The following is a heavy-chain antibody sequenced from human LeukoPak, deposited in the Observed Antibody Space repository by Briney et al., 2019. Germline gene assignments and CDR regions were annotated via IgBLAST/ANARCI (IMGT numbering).Heavy chain of an antibody. J-gene: IGHJ6*03. CDR2: ISSYSGNT. Sequence: ASVKVSCKASGYTFTGYGISWVRQAPGQGLEWMGWISSYSGNTNYAQKLQGRVTMTTDTSTSTAYMELRSLRSDDTAVYYCARVEYYDSSAYYYYYYYMDVWGKGTTVTVSS. D-gene: IGHD3-22*01. CDR1: GYTFTGYG. V-gene: IGHV1-18*01. CDR3: ARVEYYDSSAYYYYYYYMDV.